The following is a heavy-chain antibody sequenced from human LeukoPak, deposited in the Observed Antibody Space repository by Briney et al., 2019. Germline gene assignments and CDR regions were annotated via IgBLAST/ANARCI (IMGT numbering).Heavy chain of an antibody. D-gene: IGHD3-16*01. CDR3: ARKALNLGALGY. V-gene: IGHV1-18*01. J-gene: IGHJ4*02. CDR2: ISAYNGNT. Sequence: ASVKVSCKASGYTFSSYGFSWVQQAPGQGLEWMGWISAYNGNTNYAQKLQDRVTMTTDTSTSTAYMELRSLRSDDTAVYYCARKALNLGALGYWGQGTLVTVSS. CDR1: GYTFSSYG.